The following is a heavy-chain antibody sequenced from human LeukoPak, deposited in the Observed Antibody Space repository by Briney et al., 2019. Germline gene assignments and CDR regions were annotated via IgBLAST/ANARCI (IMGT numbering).Heavy chain of an antibody. CDR3: ARVGGVYCSSTSCYTTSFDY. Sequence: ASVKVSCKASGYTFTSYGLSWVRQAPGQGLEWMGWISAYNGNTNYAQKLQGRVTMNTDTSTSTAYMELRSLRSDDTAVYYCARVGGVYCSSTSCYTTSFDYWGQGTLVTVSS. D-gene: IGHD2-2*02. J-gene: IGHJ4*02. V-gene: IGHV1-18*01. CDR1: GYTFTSYG. CDR2: ISAYNGNT.